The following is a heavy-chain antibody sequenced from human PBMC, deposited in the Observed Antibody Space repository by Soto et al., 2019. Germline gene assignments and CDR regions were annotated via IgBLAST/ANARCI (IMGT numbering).Heavy chain of an antibody. V-gene: IGHV3-23*01. CDR2: ISGSGGTT. Sequence: GGSLRLSCAVSEVTFSSFAMSWVRQAPGKGLEWVSGISGSGGTTSYADSVKGRFTISRDNSKNTLYLQMNSLRAEDTAVYYCAKSGLYSRTSPPLYFDYWGQGTLVTVSS. CDR1: EVTFSSFA. CDR3: AKSGLYSRTSPPLYFDY. D-gene: IGHD1-26*01. J-gene: IGHJ4*01.